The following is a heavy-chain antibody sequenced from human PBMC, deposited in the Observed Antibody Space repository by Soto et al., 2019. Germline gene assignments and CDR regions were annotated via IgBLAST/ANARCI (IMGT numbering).Heavy chain of an antibody. CDR3: ARHHCSGGSCLFGP. CDR1: GFTFSSYG. J-gene: IGHJ5*02. D-gene: IGHD2-15*01. Sequence: PGWSLRLSCAASGFTFSSYGRTWVRQAPRKGLEWVANIKQDGSDKYYVDSVKGRFTISRDNAKNSLYLQMNSLRAEDTAVYYCARHHCSGGSCLFGPWGQGTLVTVSS. V-gene: IGHV3-7*01. CDR2: IKQDGSDK.